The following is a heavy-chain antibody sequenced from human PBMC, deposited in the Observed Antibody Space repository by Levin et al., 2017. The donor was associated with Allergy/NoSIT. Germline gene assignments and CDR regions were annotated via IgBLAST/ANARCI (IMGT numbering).Heavy chain of an antibody. CDR2: IKKDGTEK. V-gene: IGHV3-7*01. CDR1: GFTFSSYW. CDR3: ARNWRSAYDI. D-gene: IGHD2-8*02. J-gene: IGHJ3*02. Sequence: GGSLRLSCAASGFTFSSYWMSWVRQAPGKGLEWVANIKKDGTEKFYVDSVKGRFTISKDNAKNSVDLHMTSLRVEDSAVYYCARNWRSAYDIWGQGTMVTVYS.